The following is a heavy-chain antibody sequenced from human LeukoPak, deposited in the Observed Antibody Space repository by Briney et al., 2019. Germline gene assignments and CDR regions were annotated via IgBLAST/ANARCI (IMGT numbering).Heavy chain of an antibody. V-gene: IGHV3-23*01. CDR2: ISGPGGGT. CDR3: AVIDSTLVRFDF. Sequence: GRSLRLSCVGSGFTFDLSDYVMGWVRQTPGKGLQWISAISGPGGGTYYADSMEGRFTISRDNSKNTLFLQMNSLRAEDTAKYYCAVIDSTLVRFDFWGRGTHVIGSS. CDR1: GFTFDLSDYV. J-gene: IGHJ4*02. D-gene: IGHD3-10*01.